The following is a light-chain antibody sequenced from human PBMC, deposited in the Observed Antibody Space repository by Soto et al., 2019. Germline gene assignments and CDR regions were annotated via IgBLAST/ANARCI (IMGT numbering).Light chain of an antibody. CDR2: AVS. CDR1: QSLYNSF. V-gene: IGKV3-20*01. CDR3: QQYGSPPHT. J-gene: IGKJ2*01. Sequence: EIVLTQSPGTLSLSPGERATLSCRASQSLYNSFLAWYQQKPGQTPRHLINAVSNRATGVPDRFSGSGSGTDFTLTISRLEPEDFAVYYCQQYGSPPHTFGQGTKVEI.